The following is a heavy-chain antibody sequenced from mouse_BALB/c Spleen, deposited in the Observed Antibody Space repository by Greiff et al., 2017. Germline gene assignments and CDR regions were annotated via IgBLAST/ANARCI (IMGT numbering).Heavy chain of an antibody. CDR1: GFTFSSFG. CDR2: ISSGSSTI. CDR3: ARSSYYDYAMDY. D-gene: IGHD2-10*01. J-gene: IGHJ4*01. V-gene: IGHV5-17*02. Sequence: DVKLVESGGGLVQPGGSRKLSCAASGFTFSSFGMHWVRQAPEKGLEWVAYISSGSSTIYYADTVKGRFTISRDNPKNTLFLQMTSLRSEDTAMYYCARSSYYDYAMDYWGQGTSVTVSS.